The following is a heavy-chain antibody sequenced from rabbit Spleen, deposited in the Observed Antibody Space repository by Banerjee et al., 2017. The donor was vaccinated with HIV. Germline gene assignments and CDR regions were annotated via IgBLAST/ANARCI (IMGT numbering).Heavy chain of an antibody. J-gene: IGHJ6*01. Sequence: EESGGDLVQPEGSLTLTCKASGLDFSSSYWICWVRQAPGKGLEWIACIATGSSGFTYYASWAKGRFTCSKASSTTVTLQMTSLTAADTATYFCARDTGTSFSTYGMDLWGQGTLVTVS. CDR3: ARDTGTSFSTYGMDL. D-gene: IGHD8-1*01. CDR1: GLDFSSSYW. CDR2: IATGSSGFT. V-gene: IGHV1S45*01.